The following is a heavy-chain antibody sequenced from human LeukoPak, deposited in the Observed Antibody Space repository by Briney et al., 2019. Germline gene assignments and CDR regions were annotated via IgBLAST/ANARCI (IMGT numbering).Heavy chain of an antibody. Sequence: SETLSLTCTVSGGSIINRSYYWGWIRQPPGKGLEWIGNIYYSGSTHYNPSLKSRDTISVDTSKNQFSLRLSSVTAADTAVYYCARIDYIIFARIDYWGQGTLVTVSS. J-gene: IGHJ4*02. CDR3: ARIDYIIFARIDY. D-gene: IGHD3/OR15-3a*01. CDR1: GGSIINRSYY. V-gene: IGHV4-39*01. CDR2: IYYSGST.